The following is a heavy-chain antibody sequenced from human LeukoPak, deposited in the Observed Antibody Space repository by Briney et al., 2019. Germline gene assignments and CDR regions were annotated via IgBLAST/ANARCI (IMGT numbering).Heavy chain of an antibody. CDR2: ISGSGGST. V-gene: IGHV3-23*01. CDR1: GFTFSSYA. J-gene: IGHJ4*02. CDR3: AKDLWITEVGVSDY. D-gene: IGHD3-10*02. Sequence: GGSLRLSCAASGFTFSSYAMSWVRQAPGKGLEWVSAISGSGGSTYYADSVEGRFTISRDNSKNTLYLQMNSLRAEDTAVYYCAKDLWITEVGVSDYWGQGTLVTVSS.